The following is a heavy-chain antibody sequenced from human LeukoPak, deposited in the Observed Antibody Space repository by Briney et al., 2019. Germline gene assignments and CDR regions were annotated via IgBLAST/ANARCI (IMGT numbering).Heavy chain of an antibody. D-gene: IGHD6-13*01. CDR3: ARDVVAAAGTAYYYYYMDV. V-gene: IGHV4-30-4*07. J-gene: IGHJ6*03. CDR2: FFYTGNT. CDR1: GGSISSGSYS. Sequence: PSQTLSLTCAVSGGSISSGSYSWGWIRQPPGKGLEWIGYFFYTGNTYYNPSLKSRVTISVDTSKNQFSLKLSSVTAADTAVYYCARDVVAAAGTAYYYYYMDVWGKGTTVTVSS.